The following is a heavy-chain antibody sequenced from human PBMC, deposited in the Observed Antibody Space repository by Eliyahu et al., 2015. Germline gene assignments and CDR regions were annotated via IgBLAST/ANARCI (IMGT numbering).Heavy chain of an antibody. CDR1: GGTFSSXA. CDR3: ARDWNYGGNPSGHYYYYGMDV. J-gene: IGHJ6*02. V-gene: IGHV1-69*01. CDR2: SIPIFGTA. D-gene: IGHD4-23*01. Sequence: QVQLVQSGAEVKKPGXSVKVXCKASGGTFSSXAIXXVXRAPGQGLEWXGGSIPIFGTANYAQKFQGRVTITADESTSTAYMELSSLRSEDTAVYYCARDWNYGGNPSGHYYYYGMDVWGQGTTVTVSS.